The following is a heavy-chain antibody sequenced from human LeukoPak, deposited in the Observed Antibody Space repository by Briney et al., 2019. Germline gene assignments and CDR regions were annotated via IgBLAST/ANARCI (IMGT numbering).Heavy chain of an antibody. CDR3: ARDIKSIAAAGRGFDP. J-gene: IGHJ5*02. V-gene: IGHV4-31*03. CDR2: IYYSGST. Sequence: PSETLSLTCTVSGGPISSGGYYWSWIRQHPGKGLEWIGYIYYSGSTYYDPSLKSRVTISVDTSKNQFSLKLSSVTAADTAVYYCARDIKSIAAAGRGFDPWGQGTLVTVSS. D-gene: IGHD6-13*01. CDR1: GGPISSGGYY.